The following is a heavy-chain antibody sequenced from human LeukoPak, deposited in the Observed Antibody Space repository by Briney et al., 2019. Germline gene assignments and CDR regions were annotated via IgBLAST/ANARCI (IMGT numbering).Heavy chain of an antibody. D-gene: IGHD6-19*01. CDR3: ATTGLGDSSGWYSAY. CDR1: GYTLTELS. J-gene: IGHJ4*02. CDR2: FDPEDGET. V-gene: IGHV1-24*01. Sequence: ASVKVSCKVSGYTLTELSMHWVRQAPGKGLEWMGGFDPEDGETIYAQKFQGRVTMTEDTSTDTAYMELSSLRSEDTAVYYCATTGLGDSSGWYSAYWDQGTLVTVSS.